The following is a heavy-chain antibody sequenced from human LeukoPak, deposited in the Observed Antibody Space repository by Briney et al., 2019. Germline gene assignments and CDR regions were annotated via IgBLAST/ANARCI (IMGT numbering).Heavy chain of an antibody. CDR2: ISTSSSYI. CDR3: ARDRSTNSYAEYFFDY. J-gene: IGHJ4*02. CDR1: GFTFRSYS. V-gene: IGHV3-21*01. Sequence: GGSLRLSCAASGFTFRSYSMNWVRQAPGKGLEWVSSISTSSSYIYYADSVKGRFIISRDNAKNLLYLQMNSLRAEDTAVYHCARDRSTNSYAEYFFDYWGQGTLVTVSS. D-gene: IGHD3-16*01.